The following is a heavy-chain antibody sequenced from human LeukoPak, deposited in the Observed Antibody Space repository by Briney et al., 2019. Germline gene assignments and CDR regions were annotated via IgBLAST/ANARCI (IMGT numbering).Heavy chain of an antibody. J-gene: IGHJ4*02. CDR2: IYYSGST. D-gene: IGHD3-22*01. CDR3: ARAPDYYDSSGYQFDY. CDR1: GGSISYYY. Sequence: SETLSLTCTVSGGSISYYYLSWIRQPPGKGLEWIGYIYYSGSTYYNPSLKSRVTISVDTSKNQFSLKLSSVTAADTAVYYCARAPDYYDSSGYQFDYWGQGTLVTVSS. V-gene: IGHV4-59*06.